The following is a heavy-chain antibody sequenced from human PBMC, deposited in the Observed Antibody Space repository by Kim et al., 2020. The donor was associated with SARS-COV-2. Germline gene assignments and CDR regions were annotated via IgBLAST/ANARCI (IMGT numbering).Heavy chain of an antibody. J-gene: IGHJ5*02. V-gene: IGHV1-69*13. CDR1: GGTFSSYA. D-gene: IGHD5-12*01. CDR2: IIPIFGTA. Sequence: SVKVSCKASGGTFSSYAISWVRQAPGQGLEWMGGIIPIFGTANYAQKFQGRVTITADESTSTAYMELSSLRSEDTAVYYCASVDIPGGDLNWFDPWGQGTLVTVSS. CDR3: ASVDIPGGDLNWFDP.